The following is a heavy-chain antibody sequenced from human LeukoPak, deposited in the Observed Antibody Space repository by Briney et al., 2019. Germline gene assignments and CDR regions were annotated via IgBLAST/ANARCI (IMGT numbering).Heavy chain of an antibody. CDR3: AKGTTSGYNDALDI. Sequence: SGGSLRLSCAASVFTFGTCGMNWVRQAPGKGLEWVSGIGSSGTTYYADSVKGRFTVSRDNSKNTLYLQMNSLGAEDTAVYYCAKGTTSGYNDALDIWGQGTMVTVSS. CDR2: IGSSGTT. CDR1: VFTFGTCG. J-gene: IGHJ3*02. D-gene: IGHD3-22*01. V-gene: IGHV3-23*01.